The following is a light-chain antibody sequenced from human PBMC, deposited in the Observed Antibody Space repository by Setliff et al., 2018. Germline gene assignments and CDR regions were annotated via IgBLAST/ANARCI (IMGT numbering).Light chain of an antibody. CDR1: SSDVGAYNY. Sequence: QSVLAQPASVSGSPGQSITISCTGTSSDVGAYNYVSWYQQHPGKAPKLMMYDVSNRPSGVSNRFSGSKSGNTASLTISGLQAEDEADYYCNSYTRSTTDVFGNGTKCTVL. CDR3: NSYTRSTTDV. J-gene: IGLJ1*01. V-gene: IGLV2-14*01. CDR2: DVS.